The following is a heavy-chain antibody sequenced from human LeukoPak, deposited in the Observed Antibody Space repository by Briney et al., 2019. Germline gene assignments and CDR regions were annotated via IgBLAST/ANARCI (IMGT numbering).Heavy chain of an antibody. CDR2: ISYDGSNK. V-gene: IGHV3-30*03. Sequence: GGSLRLSCAASGFTFSSYGMHWVRQAPGKGLEWVAVISYDGSNKYYTDSVKGRFTISRDNSKNTLYLQMDSLRAEDTAVYYCARALDEGARLDHWGQGTLVTVSS. J-gene: IGHJ4*02. CDR1: GFTFSSYG. CDR3: ARALDEGARLDH.